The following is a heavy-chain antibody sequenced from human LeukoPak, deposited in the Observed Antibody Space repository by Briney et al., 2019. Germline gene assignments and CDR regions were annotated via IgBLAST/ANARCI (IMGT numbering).Heavy chain of an antibody. CDR3: ARETSQKGAHYMDV. CDR1: GGSFSSSSYY. V-gene: IGHV4-39*07. J-gene: IGHJ6*03. Sequence: PSETLSLTCTVSGGSFSSSSYYWGWIRQPPGKGLEWIGSIYYSGSTNYNPSLKSRVTISVDTSKNQFSLKLSSVTAADTAVYYCARETSQKGAHYMDVWGKGTTVTISS. CDR2: IYYSGST. D-gene: IGHD3-16*01.